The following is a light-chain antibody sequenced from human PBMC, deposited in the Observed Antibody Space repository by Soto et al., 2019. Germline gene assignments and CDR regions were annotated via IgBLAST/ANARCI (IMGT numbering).Light chain of an antibody. V-gene: IGKV1-16*01. J-gene: IGKJ3*01. CDR2: AAS. CDR1: QDISYY. Sequence: DIQMTQSPSSLSAGVGDRVTMTCRASQDISYYLLWFQQKPGKAPKCLVYAASYLQSGVPSRFSASGSGTEFTLTINSLQPEDFASYYCQHYFHFPVAFGPGTRVDLK. CDR3: QHYFHFPVA.